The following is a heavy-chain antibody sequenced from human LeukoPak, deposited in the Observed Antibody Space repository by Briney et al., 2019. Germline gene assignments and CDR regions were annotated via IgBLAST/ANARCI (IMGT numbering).Heavy chain of an antibody. D-gene: IGHD1-26*01. V-gene: IGHV3-30-3*02. J-gene: IGHJ4*02. CDR3: ARISGSSF. CDR1: GFTFSSYA. CDR2: ISYDGSNK. Sequence: GGSLRLSCAASGFTFSSYAMHWVRQAPDKGQEWVAVISYDGSNKYYADSVKGRFTISRDNSKNTLYLQMNSLRAEDTAVYYCARISGSSFWGQGTLVTVSS.